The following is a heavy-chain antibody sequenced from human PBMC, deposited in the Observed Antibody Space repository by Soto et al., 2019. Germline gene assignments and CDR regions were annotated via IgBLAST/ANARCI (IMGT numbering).Heavy chain of an antibody. CDR1: GGSISSYY. CDR3: ARGGYYDNFWKKLNYYGLDV. J-gene: IGHJ6*02. V-gene: IGHV4-59*01. Sequence: PSETLSLTCTVSGGSISSYYWSWIRQPPGKGLEWIGYIYYSGSTNYNPSLKRRVTISVATSKNQFALKLSSVTAADTAVYYCARGGYYDNFWKKLNYYGLDVWGQGTTVTVSS. CDR2: IYYSGST. D-gene: IGHD3-16*01.